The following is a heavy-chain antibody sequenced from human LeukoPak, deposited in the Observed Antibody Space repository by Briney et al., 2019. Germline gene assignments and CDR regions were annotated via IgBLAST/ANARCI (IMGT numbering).Heavy chain of an antibody. CDR3: HLRTPSLDAFDI. CDR2: INHSGST. D-gene: IGHD2-2*01. V-gene: IGHV4-34*01. J-gene: IGHJ3*02. CDR1: GGSFSGYY. Sequence: SETVSLTCAVYGGSFSGYYWSWLRQPPGKGLGWIGEINHSGSTNYNPSLKSRVTISVDTSKNQFSLKLSSVTAADTAVYYCHLRTPSLDAFDIWGQGTMVTVSS.